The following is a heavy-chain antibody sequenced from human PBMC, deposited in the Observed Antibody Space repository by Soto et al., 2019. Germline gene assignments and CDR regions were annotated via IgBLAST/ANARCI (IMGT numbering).Heavy chain of an antibody. D-gene: IGHD6-6*01. CDR1: GFTFSSYA. V-gene: IGHV3-64D*06. CDR3: VNPYSSSSSFDY. J-gene: IGHJ4*02. CDR2: ISSNGGST. Sequence: GGSLRLSCSASGFTFSSYAMHWVRQAPGKGLEYVPAISSNGGSTYYADSVKGRFTISRDNSKNTLYLQMSSLRAEDTAVYYCVNPYSSSSSFDYWGQGTLVTVSS.